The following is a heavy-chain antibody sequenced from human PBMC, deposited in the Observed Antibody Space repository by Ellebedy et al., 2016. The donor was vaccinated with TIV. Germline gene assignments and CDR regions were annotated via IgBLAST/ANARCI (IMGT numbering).Heavy chain of an antibody. CDR1: GFTFSSYS. D-gene: IGHD3-3*01. Sequence: GESLKISXAASGFTFSSYSMNWVRQAPGKGLEWVSSISSSSSYIYYADSVKGRFTISRDNAKNSLYLQMNSLRAEDTAVYYCARESNYDFWSGYYSTRKHNDGDFDYWGQGTLVTVSS. J-gene: IGHJ4*02. CDR2: ISSSSSYI. CDR3: ARESNYDFWSGYYSTRKHNDGDFDY. V-gene: IGHV3-21*01.